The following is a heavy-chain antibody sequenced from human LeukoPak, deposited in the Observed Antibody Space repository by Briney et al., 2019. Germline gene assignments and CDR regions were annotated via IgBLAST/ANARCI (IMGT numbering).Heavy chain of an antibody. Sequence: ASVKVSCKASGGTFSSYAISWVRQATGQGLEWMGWMNPNSGNTGYAQKFQGRVTMTRNTSISTAYMELSSLRSEDTAVYYCARGPMVRGVIRYDYWGQGTLVTVSS. V-gene: IGHV1-8*02. CDR2: MNPNSGNT. D-gene: IGHD3-10*01. CDR1: GGTFSSYA. J-gene: IGHJ4*02. CDR3: ARGPMVRGVIRYDY.